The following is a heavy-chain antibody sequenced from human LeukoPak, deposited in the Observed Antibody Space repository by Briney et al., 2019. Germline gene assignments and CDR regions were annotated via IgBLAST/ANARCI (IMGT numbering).Heavy chain of an antibody. D-gene: IGHD2-15*01. J-gene: IGHJ4*02. Sequence: SETLSLTCAVYGGSFSGHYWSWIRQPPEKGLEWIGEINHSGSTNYNPSLTSRVTISVDTSKNQFSLKLSSVTAADTAVYYCARGRLGCSGGSCYCCNFDYWGQGTLVTVSS. V-gene: IGHV4-34*01. CDR3: ARGRLGCSGGSCYCCNFDY. CDR1: GGSFSGHY. CDR2: INHSGST.